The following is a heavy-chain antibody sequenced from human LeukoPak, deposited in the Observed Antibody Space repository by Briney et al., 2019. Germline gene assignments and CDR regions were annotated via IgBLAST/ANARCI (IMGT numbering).Heavy chain of an antibody. D-gene: IGHD2-21*01. Sequence: ASVKVSCKASGYTFTNYAMHWVRLAPGQRLQWMGWINLVNGNTNFSQYFEDRVTITRDTSASTVYMELSNLRPDDIAVYYCARGRGTIGSNRDFYFYYYMDIWGNGTTVTVSS. CDR1: GYTFTNYA. CDR2: INLVNGNT. J-gene: IGHJ6*03. V-gene: IGHV1-3*03. CDR3: ARGRGTIGSNRDFYFYYYMDI.